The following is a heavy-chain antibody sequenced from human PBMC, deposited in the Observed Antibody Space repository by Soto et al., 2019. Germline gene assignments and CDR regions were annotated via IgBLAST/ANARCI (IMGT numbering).Heavy chain of an antibody. CDR1: GFTFSSYW. CDR2: TNSDGSDT. Sequence: PGGSLRLSCAASGFTFSSYWMYWVHQAPGKGLVCVSRTNSDGSDTSYADSVKGRFTISRDNAKNTLYLQMNSLRAEDTAVYYCARDRGWSLFDYWGQGTLVTVSS. D-gene: IGHD6-19*01. CDR3: ARDRGWSLFDY. J-gene: IGHJ4*02. V-gene: IGHV3-74*01.